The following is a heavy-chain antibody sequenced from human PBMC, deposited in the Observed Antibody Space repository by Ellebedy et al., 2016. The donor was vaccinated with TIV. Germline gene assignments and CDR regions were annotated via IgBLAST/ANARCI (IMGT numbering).Heavy chain of an antibody. CDR2: ISGYTGNT. CDR1: GYTFTSYG. CDR3: ARDGPQGYVVASAPPGDS. Sequence: ASVTVSCXASGYTFTSYGISWVRQASGQGLEWMGWISGYTGNTDYARKFQGRVTMTTDTSTGTAYLELSSLKSDDTALYYCARDGPQGYVVASAPPGDSWGQGTLVTVSS. V-gene: IGHV1-18*01. D-gene: IGHD2-15*01. J-gene: IGHJ4*02.